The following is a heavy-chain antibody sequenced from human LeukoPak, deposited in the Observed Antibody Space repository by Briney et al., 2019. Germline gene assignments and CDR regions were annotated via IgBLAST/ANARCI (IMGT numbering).Heavy chain of an antibody. CDR3: AKDGTPYSSSDLDY. D-gene: IGHD6-6*01. CDR2: IRYDGSNK. V-gene: IGHV3-30*02. Sequence: GGSLRLSCAASGFTFSSYGMLWVRQAPGKGLEWVAFIRYDGSNKYYADSVKGRFTISRDNSKNTLYLQMNSLRAEDTAVYYCAKDGTPYSSSDLDYWGQGTLVTVSS. J-gene: IGHJ4*02. CDR1: GFTFSSYG.